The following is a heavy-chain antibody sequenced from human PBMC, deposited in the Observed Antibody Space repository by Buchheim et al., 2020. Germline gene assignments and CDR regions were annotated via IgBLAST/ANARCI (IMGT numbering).Heavy chain of an antibody. CDR1: GFTFSSYA. CDR3: AKDPVVWFGELSYYFDY. D-gene: IGHD3-10*01. J-gene: IGHJ4*02. Sequence: EVQLLESGGGLVQPGGSLRLSCAASGFTFSSYAMNWVRQAPGKGLEWVSAISGSGGSTYYADSVKGRFTISRDNSKNTLYLQMNSLRAEDTAVYYCAKDPVVWFGELSYYFDYWGQGTL. CDR2: ISGSGGST. V-gene: IGHV3-23*01.